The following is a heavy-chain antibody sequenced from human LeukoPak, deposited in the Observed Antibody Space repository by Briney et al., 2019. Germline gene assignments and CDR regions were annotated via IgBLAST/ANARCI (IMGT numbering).Heavy chain of an antibody. CDR3: ARHGSGSYPYYFDY. Sequence: GESLKISCKGSGYSFTSYWIGWVRPIPGKRLEWMWIIYPGDSDTRYSPSFQGQVTISADKSISTAYLQWSSLKASDTAMYYCARHGSGSYPYYFDYWGQGTLVTVSS. J-gene: IGHJ4*02. V-gene: IGHV5-51*01. CDR1: GYSFTSYW. D-gene: IGHD1-26*01. CDR2: IYPGDSDT.